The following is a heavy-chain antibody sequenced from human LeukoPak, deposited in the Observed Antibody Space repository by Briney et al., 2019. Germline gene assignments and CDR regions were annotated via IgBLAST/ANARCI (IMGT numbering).Heavy chain of an antibody. J-gene: IGHJ4*02. D-gene: IGHD1-26*01. CDR3: ARSMYSGTYWGSFHF. Sequence: SETLSLTCTVSGGSISSSSYYWGWIRQPPGKGLEWIGSIYYSGSTYYNPSLKSRVTISVDTSKNQFPLKLSSVTAADTAVYFCARSMYSGTYWGSFHFWGQGTQVTASS. CDR2: IYYSGST. V-gene: IGHV4-39*06. CDR1: GGSISSSSYY.